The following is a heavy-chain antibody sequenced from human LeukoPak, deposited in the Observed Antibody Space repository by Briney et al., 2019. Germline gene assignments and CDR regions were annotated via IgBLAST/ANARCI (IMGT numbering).Heavy chain of an antibody. Sequence: PGRSLRLSCAASGFTFSSYGVHWVRQAPGKGLEWVAVISYDGSNKYYADSVKGRFTISRDNSKNTLYLQMNSLRAEDTAVYYCARDYYDSSGALADAFDIWGQGTMVTVSS. V-gene: IGHV3-30*03. D-gene: IGHD3-22*01. CDR3: ARDYYDSSGALADAFDI. CDR1: GFTFSSYG. J-gene: IGHJ3*02. CDR2: ISYDGSNK.